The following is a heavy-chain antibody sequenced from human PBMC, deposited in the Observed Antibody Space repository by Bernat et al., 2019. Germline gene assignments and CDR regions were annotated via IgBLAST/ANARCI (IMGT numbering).Heavy chain of an antibody. CDR1: GFTFDDYG. V-gene: IGHV3-20*04. CDR3: ARQGPYQLLLGSWSYGMDV. D-gene: IGHD2-2*01. J-gene: IGHJ6*02. Sequence: EVQLVESGGGVVRPGGSLRLSCAASGFTFDDYGMSWVRQAPGKGLEWVSGINWNGGSTGYADSVKGRFTISRDNAKNSLYLQMNSLRAEDTALYYCARQGPYQLLLGSWSYGMDVWGQGTTVTVSS. CDR2: INWNGGST.